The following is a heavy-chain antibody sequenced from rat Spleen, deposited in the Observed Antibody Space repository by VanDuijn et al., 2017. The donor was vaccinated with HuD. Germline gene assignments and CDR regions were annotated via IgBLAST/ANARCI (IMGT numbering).Heavy chain of an antibody. J-gene: IGHJ1*01. CDR3: ARHDWELGYFDF. D-gene: IGHD5-1*01. Sequence: EVQLVESGGGLVQTGRSLKLSCAASGFTFSDYNMAWVRQAPKKGLEWVASIVTSGGTTYYRDSVKGRFTVSRDNAKSTLYLQMDSLRSEDTATYYCARHDWELGYFDFWGPGTMVTVSS. V-gene: IGHV5S23*01. CDR1: GFTFSDYN. CDR2: IVTSGGTT.